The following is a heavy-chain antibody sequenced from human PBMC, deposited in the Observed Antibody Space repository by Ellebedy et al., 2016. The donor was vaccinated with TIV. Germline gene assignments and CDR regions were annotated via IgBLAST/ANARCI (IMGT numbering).Heavy chain of an antibody. Sequence: GGSLRLXXAASGFTFSSYAMHWVRQAPGKGLEWVAVISYDGSNKYYADSVKGRFTISRDNSKNTLYLQMNSLRAEDTAVYYCARDGIVGASLDYYYYYGMDVWGQGTTVTVSS. V-gene: IGHV3-30-3*01. J-gene: IGHJ6*02. CDR3: ARDGIVGASLDYYYYYGMDV. CDR2: ISYDGSNK. CDR1: GFTFSSYA. D-gene: IGHD1-26*01.